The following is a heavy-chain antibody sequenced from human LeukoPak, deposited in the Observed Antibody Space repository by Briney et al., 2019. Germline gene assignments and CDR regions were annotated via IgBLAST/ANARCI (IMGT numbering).Heavy chain of an antibody. CDR3: ARELRFPNNWFDP. CDR2: ISGSGGST. CDR1: GFTFSNYA. D-gene: IGHD3-16*01. V-gene: IGHV3-23*01. J-gene: IGHJ5*02. Sequence: GGSLRLSCVASGFTFSNYAMSWVRQAPGKGLEWVSGISGSGGSTHYADSVKGRFTISRDNSKNTLYLQMNSLRAEDTAVYYCARELRFPNNWFDPWGQGTLVTVSS.